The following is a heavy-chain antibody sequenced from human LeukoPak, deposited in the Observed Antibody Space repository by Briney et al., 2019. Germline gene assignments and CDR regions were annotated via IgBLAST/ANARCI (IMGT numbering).Heavy chain of an antibody. CDR2: IIPIFGAA. J-gene: IGHJ6*03. V-gene: IGHV1-69*05. CDR3: ARDIVVVPAAIPGTDYYMDV. CDR1: GGTFSSYA. D-gene: IGHD2-2*02. Sequence: SVKVSCKASGGTFSSYAISWVRQAPGQGLEWMGGIIPIFGAANYAQKFQGRVTITTDESTSTAYMELSSLRSEDTAVYYCARDIVVVPAAIPGTDYYMDVWGKGTTVTVSS.